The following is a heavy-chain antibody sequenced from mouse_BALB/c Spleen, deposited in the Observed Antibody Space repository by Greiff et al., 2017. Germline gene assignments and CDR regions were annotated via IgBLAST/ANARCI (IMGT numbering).Heavy chain of an antibody. Sequence: EVQGVESGGGLVQPGGSRKLSCAASGFTFSSFGMHWVRQAPEKGLEWVAYISSGSSTIYYADTVKGRFTISRDNPKNTLFLQMTSLRSEDTAMYYCARSGTRGAGFAYWGQGTLVTVSA. CDR1: GFTFSSFG. J-gene: IGHJ3*01. CDR3: ARSGTRGAGFAY. V-gene: IGHV5-17*02. CDR2: ISSGSSTI. D-gene: IGHD3-1*01.